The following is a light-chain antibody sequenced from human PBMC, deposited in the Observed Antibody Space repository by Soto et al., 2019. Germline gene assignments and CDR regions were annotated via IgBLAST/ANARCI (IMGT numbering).Light chain of an antibody. Sequence: QSALTQPPSASGSPGQSVTISCSGSSSDVGGYNCVSWYQQHPGKAPKLIIHEVSKWPSGIPGRFFGSKSGNTASLTVSGLQAEDEADYYCSSHTTSSALQVFGTGTKVTVL. CDR2: EVS. CDR1: SSDVGGYNC. J-gene: IGLJ1*01. V-gene: IGLV2-8*01. CDR3: SSHTTSSALQV.